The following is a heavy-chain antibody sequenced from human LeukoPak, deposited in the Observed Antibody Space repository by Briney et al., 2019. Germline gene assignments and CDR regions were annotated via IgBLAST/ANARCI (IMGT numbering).Heavy chain of an antibody. Sequence: GGSLRLSCKASGFTFNSYAKSWVRQAPGKGLEWVSAISGSGASTFYADSVKGRFTISRDNSRSTVHLQMNSLRAEDTAIYYCAKDEGTMTAPYWGQGTLVTVSS. V-gene: IGHV3-23*01. J-gene: IGHJ4*02. CDR1: GFTFNSYA. CDR3: AKDEGTMTAPY. CDR2: ISGSGAST. D-gene: IGHD5-24*01.